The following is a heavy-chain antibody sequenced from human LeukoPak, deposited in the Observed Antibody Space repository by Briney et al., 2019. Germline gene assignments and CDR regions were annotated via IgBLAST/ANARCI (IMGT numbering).Heavy chain of an antibody. CDR2: ISPDGSTT. D-gene: IGHD1-7*01. CDR3: ARDLELLDY. CDR1: GVTFSSYW. Sequence: AGGSLRLSCAASGVTFSSYWMHWVRQAPGKGLVWVSRISPDGSTTGHADSVKGRFTISRDNAKNSLYLQMNSLRAEDTAVYYCARDLELLDYWGQGTLVTVSS. J-gene: IGHJ4*02. V-gene: IGHV3-74*01.